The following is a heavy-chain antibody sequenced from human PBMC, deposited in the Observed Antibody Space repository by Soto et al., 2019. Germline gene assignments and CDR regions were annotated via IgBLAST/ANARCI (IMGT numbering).Heavy chain of an antibody. V-gene: IGHV4-39*01. CDR1: GCSISSSPYY. D-gene: IGHD3-10*01. CDR3: ARGTGPRFMTFDY. CDR2: IYYSGST. J-gene: IGHJ4*02. Sequence: PSETLSLTCTVSGCSISSSPYYWGWLRQPPGKGLEWIGSIYYSGSTYYNPSLKSRVTISVDTSKNQFSLKLSSVTAADTAVYYCARGTGPRFMTFDYWGQGTLVTVSS.